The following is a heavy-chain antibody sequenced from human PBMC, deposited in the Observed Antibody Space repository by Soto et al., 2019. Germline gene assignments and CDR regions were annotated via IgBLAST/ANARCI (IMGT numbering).Heavy chain of an antibody. D-gene: IGHD3-10*01. CDR2: ISAHNGNT. CDR1: GYGFTTYG. CDR3: ARGRYGAY. Sequence: QVHLVQSGAEVKKPGASVKVSCKGSGYGFTTYGITWVRQAPGQGLEWMAWISAHNGNTNYEQKLEGRVTVTRDTSTSTAYRELRSLRSDDTAVYYCARGRYGAYWGQGALVTVSS. J-gene: IGHJ4*02. V-gene: IGHV1-18*01.